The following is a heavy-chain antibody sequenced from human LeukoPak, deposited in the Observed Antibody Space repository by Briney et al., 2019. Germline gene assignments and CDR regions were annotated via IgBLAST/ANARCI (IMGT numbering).Heavy chain of an antibody. Sequence: GGSLRLSCGASGFTFSRYGMHWVRQAPGKGLEWVTYIRKDGSDKYYADSVKGRFTISRDSSKNMVYLQMTSLGAEDTALYYCAKDSNWAFDYWGQGTLVSVSS. D-gene: IGHD7-27*01. J-gene: IGHJ4*02. CDR3: AKDSNWAFDY. CDR2: IRKDGSDK. CDR1: GFTFSRYG. V-gene: IGHV3-30*02.